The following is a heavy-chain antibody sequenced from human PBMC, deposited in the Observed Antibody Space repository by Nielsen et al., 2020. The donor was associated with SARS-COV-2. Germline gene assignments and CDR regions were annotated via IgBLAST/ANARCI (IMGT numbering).Heavy chain of an antibody. CDR3: AKVYSRGDYGGNRFDY. CDR2: ISWNSGSI. Sequence: GGSLRLSCAASGFTFDDYAMHWVRQAPGKGLEWVSGISWNSGSIGYADSVKGRFTISRDNAKNSLYLQMNSLRAEDTALYYCAKVYSRGDYGGNRFDYWGQGTLVTVSS. V-gene: IGHV3-9*01. D-gene: IGHD4-23*01. CDR1: GFTFDDYA. J-gene: IGHJ4*02.